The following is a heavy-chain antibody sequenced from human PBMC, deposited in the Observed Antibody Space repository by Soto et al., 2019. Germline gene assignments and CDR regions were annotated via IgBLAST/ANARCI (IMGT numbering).Heavy chain of an antibody. CDR3: VKDMGQAAVGIRYPYGLDV. J-gene: IGHJ6*02. CDR2: LSSNGIGT. V-gene: IGHV3-64D*06. Sequence: GGSLRLSCSGSGFTVSSFGMHWVRQAPGKGLEHVSTLSSNGIGTYYADSVKGRFTFSRDTSKNTLYLQISSLRTEDTAVYYCVKDMGQAAVGIRYPYGLDVWGLGTTVTVSS. CDR1: GFTVSSFG. D-gene: IGHD6-13*01.